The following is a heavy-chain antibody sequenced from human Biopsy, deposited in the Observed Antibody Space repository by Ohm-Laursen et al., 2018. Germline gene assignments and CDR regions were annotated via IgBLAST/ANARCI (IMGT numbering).Heavy chain of an antibody. CDR2: IDVSDYNT. Sequence: LSLSCTAASGFTFHTYAMNWVRQAPGKGLEWVAHIDVSDYNTYYADSVRGRFTISRDNSKQMVHLEINSLTADDTAVYYCVKQWGGYNFDSWGQGTLVTVSS. CDR1: GFTFHTYA. V-gene: IGHV3-23*01. D-gene: IGHD1-14*01. J-gene: IGHJ5*01. CDR3: VKQWGGYNFDS.